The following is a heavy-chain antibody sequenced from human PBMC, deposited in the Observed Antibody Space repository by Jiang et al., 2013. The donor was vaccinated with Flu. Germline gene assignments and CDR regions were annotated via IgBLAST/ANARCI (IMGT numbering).Heavy chain of an antibody. V-gene: IGHV6-1*01. J-gene: IGHJ3*02. CDR3: ARDRLMGYEDGYNFGKGSVTKNAFDI. Sequence: SQTLSLTCAISGDSVSSNSAAWNWIRQSPSRGLEWLGRTYYRSKWYNDYAVSVKSRITINPDTSKNQFSLQLNSVTPEDTAVYYCARDRLMGYEDGYNFGKGSVTKNAFDIWGQGTMVTVSS. CDR2: TYYRSKWYN. D-gene: IGHD5-24*01. CDR1: GDSVSSNSAA.